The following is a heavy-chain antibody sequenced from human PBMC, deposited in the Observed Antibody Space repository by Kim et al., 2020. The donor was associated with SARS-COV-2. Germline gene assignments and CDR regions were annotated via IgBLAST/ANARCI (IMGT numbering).Heavy chain of an antibody. CDR3: ARVVRNGSGSPYYYGMDV. CDR2: IYYSGST. J-gene: IGHJ6*02. D-gene: IGHD3-10*01. V-gene: IGHV4-59*01. Sequence: SETLSLTCTVSGGSISSYYWSWIRQPPGKGLEWIGYIYYSGSTNYNPSLKSRVTISVDTSKNQFSLKLSSVTAADTAVYYCARVVRNGSGSPYYYGMDVWGQGNTDTVSS. CDR1: GGSISSYY.